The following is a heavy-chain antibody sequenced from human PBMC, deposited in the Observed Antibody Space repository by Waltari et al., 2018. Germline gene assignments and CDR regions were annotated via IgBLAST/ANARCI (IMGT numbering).Heavy chain of an antibody. Sequence: QVQLVQSGAEVKKPGASVKVSCKASGYTFTSYDINWVRQAPRQGLEWMGGISPIFGTAKYAQKFQGRVTITTDESTSTAYRELSSLRSEDTAVYYCARFREGAFDIWGQGTMVTVSS. CDR1: GYTFTSYD. V-gene: IGHV1-69*01. CDR3: ARFREGAFDI. J-gene: IGHJ3*02. CDR2: ISPIFGTA.